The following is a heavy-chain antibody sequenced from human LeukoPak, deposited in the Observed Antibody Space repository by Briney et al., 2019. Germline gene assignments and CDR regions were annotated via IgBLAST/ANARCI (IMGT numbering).Heavy chain of an antibody. CDR1: GFTFSSYA. Sequence: GGSLRLSCAASGFTFSSYAMHWVRQAPGKGLEWVANIKQDGSEKYYVDSVKGRFTISRDNAKNSLYLQMNSLRAEDTAVYYCARDASTYYYGSGSYYNLWGQGTLVTVSS. CDR2: IKQDGSEK. J-gene: IGHJ5*02. CDR3: ARDASTYYYGSGSYYNL. V-gene: IGHV3-7*01. D-gene: IGHD3-10*01.